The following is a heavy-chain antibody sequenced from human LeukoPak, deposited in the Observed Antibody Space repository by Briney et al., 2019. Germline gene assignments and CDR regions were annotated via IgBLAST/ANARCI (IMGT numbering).Heavy chain of an antibody. J-gene: IGHJ4*02. V-gene: IGHV3-64*01. D-gene: IGHD6-19*01. Sequence: PGGSLRLSCAASGFTFSTYSMHWVRQAPGKGLEYVSAISSNGDTTYYANSLKGRFTISRDNSKDTLYLQMGSLRREDMAVYYCARVGSGNYDYWGQGTLVTVSS. CDR1: GFTFSTYS. CDR2: ISSNGDTT. CDR3: ARVGSGNYDY.